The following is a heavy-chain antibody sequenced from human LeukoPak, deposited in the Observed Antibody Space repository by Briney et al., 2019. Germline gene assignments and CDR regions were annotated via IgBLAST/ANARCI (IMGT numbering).Heavy chain of an antibody. CDR3: ARDLFYYEDSGYLYNWFDP. V-gene: IGHV3-21*01. D-gene: IGHD3-22*01. Sequence: GGSLRLSCAASGFTFRSYGMNWVRQAPGKGLEGVASISSSGTYKYYADSLKGRFTISRDNARNSLFLQMKSLRAEDTAVYYCARDLFYYEDSGYLYNWFDPWGQGTRVTVFS. CDR2: ISSSGTYK. J-gene: IGHJ5*02. CDR1: GFTFRSYG.